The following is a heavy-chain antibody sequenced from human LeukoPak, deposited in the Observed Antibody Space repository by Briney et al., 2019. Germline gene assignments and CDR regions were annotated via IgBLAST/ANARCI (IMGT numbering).Heavy chain of an antibody. V-gene: IGHV4-34*01. CDR1: GGSFSGYY. D-gene: IGHD6-6*01. J-gene: IGHJ2*01. CDR3: ANSIAARRKYFDL. Sequence: PSETLSLTCAVYGGSFSGYYWSWIRQPPGKGLEWIGEINHSGSTNYNPSLKIRVNISVDTSKNQFSLKLSSVTAADTAVYYCANSIAARRKYFDLWGRGTLVTVSS. CDR2: INHSGST.